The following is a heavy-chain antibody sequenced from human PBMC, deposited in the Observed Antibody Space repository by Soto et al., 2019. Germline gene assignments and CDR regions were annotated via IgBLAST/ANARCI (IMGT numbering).Heavy chain of an antibody. CDR1: GGTFSSYA. Sequence: QVQLVQSGAEVKKPGSSVKVSCKASGGTFSSYAISWVRQAPGQGLEWMGGINPIFGTANYAQKFQGRFTMTADESTSTAYMELRSLRSEDTAVYYCARVSSGSYGMDVWGQWTTVTVSS. CDR2: INPIFGTA. V-gene: IGHV1-69*01. J-gene: IGHJ6*02. CDR3: ARVSSGSYGMDV. D-gene: IGHD1-26*01.